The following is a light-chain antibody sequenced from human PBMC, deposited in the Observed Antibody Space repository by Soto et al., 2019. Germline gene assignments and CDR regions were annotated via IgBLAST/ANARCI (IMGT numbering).Light chain of an antibody. CDR2: GAS. CDR1: QTISND. Sequence: EVVMTQSPATVSVSPGEGVTLSCRASQTISNDLAWYQQKPGQAPRLLIYGASTRATGVPARFSGGGSGTEFTLTINSLQSEDVAFDYCQQNNKWPPVTFGGGPKVEIK. V-gene: IGKV3-15*01. J-gene: IGKJ4*01. CDR3: QQNNKWPPVT.